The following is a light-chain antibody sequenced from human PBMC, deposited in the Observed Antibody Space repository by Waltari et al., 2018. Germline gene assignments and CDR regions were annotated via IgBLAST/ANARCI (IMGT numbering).Light chain of an antibody. CDR2: DAT. V-gene: IGKV3-11*01. CDR3: QQRNHRIT. J-gene: IGKJ5*01. CDR1: QNVNMY. Sequence: EIVLTQSPATLSLSPGDRATLPCRASQNVNMYLAWYQQKPGQGPRLLIYDATDRAAGVPARFSGSGSGTEFTLTISSLEPEDFAVYHCQQRNHRITFGQGTRLEI.